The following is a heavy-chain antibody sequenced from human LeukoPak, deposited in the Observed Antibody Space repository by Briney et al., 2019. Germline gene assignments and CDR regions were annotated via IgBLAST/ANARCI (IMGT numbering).Heavy chain of an antibody. D-gene: IGHD3-3*01. J-gene: IGHJ2*01. CDR1: GGSISSYY. V-gene: IGHV4-59*01. Sequence: SETLSLTCTVSGGSISSYYWSWIRQPPGKGLEWIGYIYYSGSTNYNPSLKSPVTISVDTSKNQFSLKLSSVTAADTAVYYCARGVLVYDLNWYFDLWGRGTLVTVSS. CDR3: ARGVLVYDLNWYFDL. CDR2: IYYSGST.